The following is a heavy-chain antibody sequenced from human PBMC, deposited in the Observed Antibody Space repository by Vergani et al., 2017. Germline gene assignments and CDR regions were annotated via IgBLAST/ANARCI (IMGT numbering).Heavy chain of an antibody. Sequence: QVQLQQWGAGLLKPSETLSLTCAVYGGSFSGYYWSWIRQPPGKGLEWIGEINHSGSTNYNPSLKSRVTISVDTSKNQFSLKLSSGTAADTAVYYCARGGRWLQLRKIDYWGQGTLVTVSS. CDR1: GGSFSGYY. D-gene: IGHD5-24*01. CDR3: ARGGRWLQLRKIDY. CDR2: INHSGST. J-gene: IGHJ4*02. V-gene: IGHV4-34*01.